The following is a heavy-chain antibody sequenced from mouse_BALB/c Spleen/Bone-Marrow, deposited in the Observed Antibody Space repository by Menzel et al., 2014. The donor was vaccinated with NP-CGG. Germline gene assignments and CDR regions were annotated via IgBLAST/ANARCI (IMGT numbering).Heavy chain of an antibody. CDR3: ARKYGDY. V-gene: IGHV1-80*01. Sequence: VKLMESGAELVRPGSSVKISCKASGYPFXSYWMNWVKQRPGQGLEWIGQIYPGDGETNYNGKFKGNATLTADKSSSTAYMQLISLTSEDSAVYFCARKYGDYWGQGTTLTVSS. CDR2: IYPGDGET. CDR1: GYPFXSYW. J-gene: IGHJ2*01. D-gene: IGHD2-10*02.